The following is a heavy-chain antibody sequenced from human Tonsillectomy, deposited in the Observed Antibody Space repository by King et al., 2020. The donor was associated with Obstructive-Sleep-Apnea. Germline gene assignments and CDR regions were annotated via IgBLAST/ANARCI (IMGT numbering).Heavy chain of an antibody. CDR3: AKNLWSTTPIYDY. CDR2: ISGSGAGT. V-gene: IGHV3-23*04. J-gene: IGHJ4*02. CDR1: GFTFSSYA. D-gene: IGHD4-11*01. Sequence: VKLVESGGGLVQPGGSLRLSCAASGFTFSSYAVSWVRQAPGKGLEWVSGISGSGAGTFYADSVKGRFTISRDNSKNTLSLQMNSLRVEDTAVYYCAKNLWSTTPIYDYWGQGTLVTVSS.